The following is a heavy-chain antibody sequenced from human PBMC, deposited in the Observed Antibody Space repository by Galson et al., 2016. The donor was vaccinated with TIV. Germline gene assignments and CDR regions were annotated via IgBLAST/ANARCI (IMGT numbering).Heavy chain of an antibody. CDR2: ISASNGDT. J-gene: IGHJ4*02. Sequence: SVKVSCKASGYTFGNYGISWMRQAPGQGLEWVGWISASNGDTNYARKFQGRITMTKDTFTSTVFMELWSLRSEDTAVFYCARESDCSSGTCYSRAFDDWGQGTPVTVSS. V-gene: IGHV1-18*04. CDR1: GYTFGNYG. CDR3: ARESDCSSGTCYSRAFDD. D-gene: IGHD2-2*02.